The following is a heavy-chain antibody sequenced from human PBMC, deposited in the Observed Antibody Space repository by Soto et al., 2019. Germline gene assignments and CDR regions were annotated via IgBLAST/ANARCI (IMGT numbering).Heavy chain of an antibody. Sequence: PSETLSLTCTVSGGSISSSYWSWIRRPPGKGLVWLAYIYDDGSANYNPSLKSRATISLDMSKNQFSLKLTSVTAADTAVYYCARDKYCSGGSCRKNWFDPWGQGTLVTV. D-gene: IGHD2-15*01. CDR3: ARDKYCSGGSCRKNWFDP. J-gene: IGHJ5*02. CDR1: GGSISSSY. V-gene: IGHV4-59*01. CDR2: IYDDGSA.